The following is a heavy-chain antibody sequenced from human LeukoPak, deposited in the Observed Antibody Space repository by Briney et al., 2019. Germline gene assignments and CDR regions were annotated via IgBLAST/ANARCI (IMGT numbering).Heavy chain of an antibody. D-gene: IGHD2-21*02. CDR1: GFTFSSYA. CDR3: AKGERAYCGGDCYYDY. Sequence: GGSLRLSCAASGFTFSSYAMSWVRQAPGKGLEWVSAISGSGGSTYYADSVKGRFTISRDNSKNTLYLQMNSLRAEDTAVYHCAKGERAYCGGDCYYDYWGQGTLVTVSS. CDR2: ISGSGGST. V-gene: IGHV3-23*01. J-gene: IGHJ4*02.